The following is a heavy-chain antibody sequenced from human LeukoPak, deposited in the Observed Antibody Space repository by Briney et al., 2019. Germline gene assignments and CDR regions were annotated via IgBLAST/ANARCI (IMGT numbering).Heavy chain of an antibody. J-gene: IGHJ6*02. CDR3: ARERAVRAPVDDYFYYSGVDV. D-gene: IGHD3-10*01. Sequence: PSETLSLTCAVYGGSFSGYYWSWIRQPPGKGLEWIGEINHSGSTNYNPSLKSRVTISVDTSKNQFSLKLSSVTAADTAVYYCARERAVRAPVDDYFYYSGVDVWGQGTTVTVSS. V-gene: IGHV4-34*01. CDR1: GGSFSGYY. CDR2: INHSGST.